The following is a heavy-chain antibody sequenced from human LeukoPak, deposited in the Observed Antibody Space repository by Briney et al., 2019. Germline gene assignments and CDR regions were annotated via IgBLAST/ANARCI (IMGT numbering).Heavy chain of an antibody. CDR2: INPNSGGT. Sequence: ASVKVSCKASGGTFSSYAISWVRQAPGQGLEWMGWINPNSGGTNYAQKFQGRVTMTRDTSISTAYMELSRLRSDDTAVYYCARSEWYYDSSGYSFDYWGQGTLVTVSS. J-gene: IGHJ4*02. D-gene: IGHD3-22*01. CDR1: GGTFSSYA. V-gene: IGHV1-2*02. CDR3: ARSEWYYDSSGYSFDY.